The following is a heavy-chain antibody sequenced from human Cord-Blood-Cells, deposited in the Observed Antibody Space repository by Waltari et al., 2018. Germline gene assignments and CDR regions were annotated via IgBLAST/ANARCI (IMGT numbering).Heavy chain of an antibody. CDR3: ARVAGLGDAFDI. CDR1: GGSFSGYS. Sequence: QVQLQQWGAGLLKPSETLSLTCAVYGGSFSGYSWSWIRQPPGKGLEGIGEINHSGSTNNNPSLKSRVTISVDTPKNQFSLKLSSVTAADTAVYYCARVAGLGDAFDIWGQGTMVTVSS. D-gene: IGHD3-16*01. V-gene: IGHV4-34*01. J-gene: IGHJ3*02. CDR2: INHSGST.